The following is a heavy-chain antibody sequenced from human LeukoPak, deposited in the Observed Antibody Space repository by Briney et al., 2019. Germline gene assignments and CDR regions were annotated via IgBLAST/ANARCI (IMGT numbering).Heavy chain of an antibody. V-gene: IGHV2-5*02. CDR2: IYWVDDK. CDR3: AHRPYDFWSGSRRGPFDY. J-gene: IGHJ4*02. Sequence: SGPTLVKPTQTLTLTCTFSGFSLSTSGVGVGWIRQPPGKALEWLALIYWVDDKRYSPSLKSRLTITKDTSKNQVVLTMTNMDPVDTATYYCAHRPYDFWSGSRRGPFDYWGQGTLVTVSS. D-gene: IGHD3-3*01. CDR1: GFSLSTSGVG.